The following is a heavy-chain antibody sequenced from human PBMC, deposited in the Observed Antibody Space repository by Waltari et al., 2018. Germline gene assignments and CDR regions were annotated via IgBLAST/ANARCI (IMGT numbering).Heavy chain of an antibody. CDR3: ARDGDGYNRDLDY. Sequence: EVQLVESGGGLVKPGGSLRLSCAASGFTFSSYSMNWVRQAPGKGLEWVSSISSSSSYIYYADSVKGRFTISRDNAKNSLYLQMNRLRAEDTAVYYCARDGDGYNRDLDYWGQGTLVTVSS. D-gene: IGHD5-12*01. J-gene: IGHJ4*02. CDR2: ISSSSSYI. V-gene: IGHV3-21*01. CDR1: GFTFSSYS.